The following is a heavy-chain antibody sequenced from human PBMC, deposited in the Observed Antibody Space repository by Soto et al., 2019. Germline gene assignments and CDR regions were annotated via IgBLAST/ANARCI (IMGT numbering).Heavy chain of an antibody. CDR2: IYHTGDT. CDR3: VRQGIGDLHGLVDV. D-gene: IGHD3-10*01. Sequence: QVQLQQSGPGLVKPSETLSLTCTVSSGPSRSHNWGWNRQPPGGGLEWIGYIYHTGDTSYNPSLSSRVTISADTSTNHISLTLRSVTAADTAVYYCVRQGIGDLHGLVDVWGQGTRVSVSS. J-gene: IGHJ6*02. V-gene: IGHV4-59*08. CDR1: SGPSRSHN.